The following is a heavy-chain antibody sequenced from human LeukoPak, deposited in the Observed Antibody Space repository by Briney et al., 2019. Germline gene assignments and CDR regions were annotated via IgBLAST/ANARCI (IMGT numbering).Heavy chain of an antibody. CDR2: INSDGSST. J-gene: IGHJ4*02. CDR3: APTWGPAVPFDY. Sequence: GGSLRLSCAASGFTFSSYWMHWVRQAPGKGLVWVSRINSDGSSTSYADSVKGRFTISRDNAKNTLYLQINSLRAEDTAVYYCAPTWGPAVPFDYWGQGTLVTVSS. CDR1: GFTFSSYW. V-gene: IGHV3-74*01. D-gene: IGHD2-2*01.